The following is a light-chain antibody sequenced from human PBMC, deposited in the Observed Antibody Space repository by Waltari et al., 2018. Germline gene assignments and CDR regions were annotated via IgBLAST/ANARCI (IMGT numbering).Light chain of an antibody. Sequence: DIQMTQSPSPLSASVGDRVTITCRASRTINSWLAWYQQKPGRAPQLLIYQASSLQSGVPSRFSGSGSGTEFTLTISSLQPEDFATYYCQRYNSYPYTFGQGTRLEIK. CDR3: QRYNSYPYT. CDR2: QAS. V-gene: IGKV1-5*03. CDR1: RTINSW. J-gene: IGKJ2*01.